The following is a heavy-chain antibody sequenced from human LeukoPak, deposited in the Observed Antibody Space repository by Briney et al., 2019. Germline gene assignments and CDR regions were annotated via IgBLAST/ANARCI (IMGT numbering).Heavy chain of an antibody. Sequence: ASVKVSCKASGYTFTGYYMHWVRQAPGQGLEWMGWINPNSGGTNYARKFQGWVTMTRDTSISTAYMELSRLRSDDTAVYHCARAPRNSSTMLDFWGQGTLVTISS. J-gene: IGHJ4*02. CDR2: INPNSGGT. CDR1: GYTFTGYY. CDR3: ARAPRNSSTMLDF. V-gene: IGHV1-2*04. D-gene: IGHD6-13*01.